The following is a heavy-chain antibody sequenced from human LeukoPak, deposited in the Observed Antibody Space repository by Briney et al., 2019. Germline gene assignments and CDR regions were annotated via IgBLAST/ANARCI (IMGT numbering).Heavy chain of an antibody. V-gene: IGHV3-9*01. Sequence: GGSLRLSCAASGFTFDDYAMRWVRQAPGKGLEWVSGISWNSGSIGYADSVKGRFTISRDNSKDRLYLQMNSLRPEDTAMYYCARVRGGRSWYYYGMDVWGRGTTVTVSS. CDR1: GFTFDDYA. J-gene: IGHJ6*02. CDR2: ISWNSGSI. D-gene: IGHD3-16*01. CDR3: ARVRGGRSWYYYGMDV.